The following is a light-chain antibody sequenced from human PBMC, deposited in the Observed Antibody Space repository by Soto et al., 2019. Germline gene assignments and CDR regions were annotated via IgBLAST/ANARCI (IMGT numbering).Light chain of an antibody. V-gene: IGLV2-8*01. CDR2: EVT. CDR1: SSDVGGYNY. J-gene: IGLJ3*02. Sequence: QSALTQPPSASGSPGQSVTISCTGTSSDVGGYNYVSWYQQYPGRAPKLMIYEVTKRPSGVPDRFSGSKSGNTASLTASGRQAGDEAYYYCISSSAITNFYCVFGGGNKLAVL. CDR3: ISSSAITNFYCV.